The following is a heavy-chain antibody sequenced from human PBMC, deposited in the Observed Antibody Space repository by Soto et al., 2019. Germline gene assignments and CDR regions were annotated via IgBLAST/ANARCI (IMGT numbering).Heavy chain of an antibody. CDR2: VYRSGDT. CDR3: AREAVFGLTMHYYHYMDV. J-gene: IGHJ6*03. CDR1: GFSVSSNY. Sequence: GGSLRLSCAASGFSVSSNYMSLIRQAPEKGLEWVSVVYRSGDTNYADSVKGRFTISRDTSKNTVYLHMNSLRADDTAVYYCAREAVFGLTMHYYHYMDVWGKGTTVTVSS. D-gene: IGHD3-3*01. V-gene: IGHV3-66*01.